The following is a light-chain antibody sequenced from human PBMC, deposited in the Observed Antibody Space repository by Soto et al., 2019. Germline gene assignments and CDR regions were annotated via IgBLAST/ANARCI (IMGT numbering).Light chain of an antibody. J-gene: IGKJ5*01. CDR3: QQRRNWPLIT. CDR2: DAS. CDR1: QSVSSY. V-gene: IGKV3-11*01. Sequence: EVVLTQYPATLSLSPGERATLSCRASQSVSSYLAWYQQKPGQAPRLLIYDASNRATGIPARFSGSGSGTDFTLTISSLEPEDFAVYYCQQRRNWPLITFGQGTLLEI.